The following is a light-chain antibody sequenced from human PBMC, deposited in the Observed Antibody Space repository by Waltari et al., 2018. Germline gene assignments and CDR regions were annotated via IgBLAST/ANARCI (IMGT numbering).Light chain of an antibody. CDR1: SDINIGTYK. CDR3: MILYNRAVV. Sequence: QAVLTQPAFLSASPGASASLTCTARSDINIGTYKIYWYQPRPGSPPQFLLKYRSDSENQQGSGVPSRFSGSKDISANAGILLISGLQSEDEADYYCMILYNRAVVFGGGTKLTVL. CDR2: YRSDSEN. V-gene: IGLV5-45*01. J-gene: IGLJ2*01.